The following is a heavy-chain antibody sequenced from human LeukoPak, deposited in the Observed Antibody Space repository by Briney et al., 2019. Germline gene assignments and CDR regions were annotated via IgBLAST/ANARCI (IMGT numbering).Heavy chain of an antibody. CDR3: ARKDWDHDY. J-gene: IGHJ4*02. CDR1: GFAFSSYE. Sequence: GGSLRLSCAASGFAFSSYEMNWVRQAPGKGLEWVSVIYSGGTTYYADSVKGRFTISRDNSKNTLYLQMNSLRGEDTAVYYCARKDWDHDYWGQGTLVRVSS. V-gene: IGHV3-53*01. D-gene: IGHD3/OR15-3a*01. CDR2: IYSGGTT.